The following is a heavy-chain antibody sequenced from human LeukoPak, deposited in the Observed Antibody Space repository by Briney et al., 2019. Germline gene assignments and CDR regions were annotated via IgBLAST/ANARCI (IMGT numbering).Heavy chain of an antibody. D-gene: IGHD2-15*01. V-gene: IGHV3-7*01. Sequence: GGSLRLSCAASGFTFSSYWMSWVRQAPGKGLEWVANIKQDGSEKYYVDSVKGRFTISRDNAKNSLYLQMNSLRAEDTAVYYCAREYCSGGSCYSSLDASDIWGQGTMVTVSS. CDR3: AREYCSGGSCYSSLDASDI. J-gene: IGHJ3*02. CDR1: GFTFSSYW. CDR2: IKQDGSEK.